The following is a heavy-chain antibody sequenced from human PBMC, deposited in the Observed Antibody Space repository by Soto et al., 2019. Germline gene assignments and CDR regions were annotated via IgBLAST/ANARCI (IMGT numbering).Heavy chain of an antibody. D-gene: IGHD6-19*01. CDR3: ARDHAAVAGTSAFDY. CDR1: GGTFSSYA. J-gene: IGHJ4*02. V-gene: IGHV1-69*01. CDR2: IIPSFGTA. Sequence: QVQLVQSGAEVKKPGSSVKVSCKASGGTFSSYAISWVRQAPGQGLEWMGGIIPSFGTANYAQKFQGRVTITADESTSTAYMELSSLRSEDTAVYYCARDHAAVAGTSAFDYWGQGTLVTVSS.